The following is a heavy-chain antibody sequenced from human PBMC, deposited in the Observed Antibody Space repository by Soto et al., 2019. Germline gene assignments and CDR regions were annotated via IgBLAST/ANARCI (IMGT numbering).Heavy chain of an antibody. D-gene: IGHD4-17*01. V-gene: IGHV1-69*02. Sequence: QVQLVQSGAEVKKPGSSVKVSCKASGSTFSNYTISWVRQAPGQGLEWMGRIIPILGVANYAQKFQGRVTITAYKSTSTVDMEMSSLRSDDTAVYYCARVAEMGTVTKGFYYYMDVWGEGTTVTVSS. CDR1: GSTFSNYT. CDR3: ARVAEMGTVTKGFYYYMDV. J-gene: IGHJ6*03. CDR2: IIPILGVA.